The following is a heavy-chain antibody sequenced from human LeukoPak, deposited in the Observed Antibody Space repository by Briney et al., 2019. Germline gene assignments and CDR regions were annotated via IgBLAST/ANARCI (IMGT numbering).Heavy chain of an antibody. CDR1: GGSISSGSYY. CDR3: ARATYYYDSSGHTEE. V-gene: IGHV4-61*02. Sequence: SETLSLTCTVSGGSISSGSYYWSWSRQPAGKGLEWIGRIYTSGSTNYNPSLKSRVTISVDTSKNQFSLKLSSVTAADTAVYYCARATYYYDSSGHTEEWGQGTLVTVSS. CDR2: IYTSGST. J-gene: IGHJ4*02. D-gene: IGHD3-22*01.